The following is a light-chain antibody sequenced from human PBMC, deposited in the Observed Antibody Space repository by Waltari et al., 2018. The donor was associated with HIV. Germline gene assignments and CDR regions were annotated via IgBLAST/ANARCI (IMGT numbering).Light chain of an antibody. CDR2: WAL. CDR1: QSVLYSSNNKNY. CDR3: QQYYGFPLT. Sequence: DIVMTQSPDSLAVSLGERATINCKSSQSVLYSSNNKNYLAWYQQRPGQPPKLLIYWALTRESGVPDRFSGSGSGTDFTLTISSLQAEDVAIYYCQQYYGFPLTFGGGTKVEIK. J-gene: IGKJ4*01. V-gene: IGKV4-1*01.